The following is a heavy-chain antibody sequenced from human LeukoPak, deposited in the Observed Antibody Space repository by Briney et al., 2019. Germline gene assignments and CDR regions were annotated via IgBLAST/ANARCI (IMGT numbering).Heavy chain of an antibody. V-gene: IGHV3-7*03. CDR3: AKRDYGDNFDS. J-gene: IGHJ4*02. CDR1: GFTFSSYW. Sequence: QPGGSLRLSCAASGFTFSSYWMSWVRQAPGKGLEWVANIKQDGSEKYYVDSVKGRFTISRDNAKNPLYLQMNSLRVEDTAVYYCAKRDYGDNFDSWGQETLVTVSS. D-gene: IGHD4-17*01. CDR2: IKQDGSEK.